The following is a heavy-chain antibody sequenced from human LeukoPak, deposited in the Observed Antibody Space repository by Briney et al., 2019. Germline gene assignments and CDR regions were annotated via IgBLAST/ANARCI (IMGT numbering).Heavy chain of an antibody. Sequence: SETLSLTCAVYGGSFSGYYWSWIRQPPEKGLEWIGEINHSGSTNYNPSLKSRVTISVDTSKNQFSLKLSSVTAADTAVYYCAREYSSSSGGGSWFDPWGQGTLVTVSS. J-gene: IGHJ5*02. CDR1: GGSFSGYY. D-gene: IGHD6-6*01. CDR3: AREYSSSSGGGSWFDP. CDR2: INHSGST. V-gene: IGHV4-34*01.